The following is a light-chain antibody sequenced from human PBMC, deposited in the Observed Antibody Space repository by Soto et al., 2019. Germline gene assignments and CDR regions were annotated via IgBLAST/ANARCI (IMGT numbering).Light chain of an antibody. J-gene: IGKJ2*01. CDR1: QSINSN. V-gene: IGKV3-15*01. CDR3: QQYNNWPPYT. CDR2: GAS. Sequence: EIVMTQSPATLSVSPGERATLSCRASQSINSNLAWYQQKPGQAARLLIYGASTRATDIPARFSWGGSGTEFTLTSSSLHSEDFALYYCQQYNNWPPYTFGQGTKLVIK.